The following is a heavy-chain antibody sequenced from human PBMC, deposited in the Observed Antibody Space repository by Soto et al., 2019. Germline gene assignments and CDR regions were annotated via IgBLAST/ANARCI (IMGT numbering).Heavy chain of an antibody. CDR2: ISSSSSTI. J-gene: IGHJ4*02. CDR3: AGRLCSGGNCYSGEGDY. CDR1: GFTFSSYS. D-gene: IGHD2-15*01. V-gene: IGHV3-48*01. Sequence: GGSLRLSCAASGFTFSSYSMNWVRQAPGKGLEWVSYISSSSSTIYYADSVKGRFTISRDNAKNSLYLQMNSLRAEDTAVYYCAGRLCSGGNCYSGEGDYWGQGTLVTVSS.